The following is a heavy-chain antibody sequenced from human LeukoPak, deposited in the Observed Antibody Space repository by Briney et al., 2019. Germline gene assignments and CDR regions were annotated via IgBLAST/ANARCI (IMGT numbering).Heavy chain of an antibody. Sequence: GRSLRLSCAASGFTFSSYAMSWVRQAPGGGLEWVSAISASGGSTYYADSVKGRFTISRDNSKDTLYLQMNSLRAEDTAVYYCAAAESTGEWGQGTLVTASS. CDR2: ISASGGST. CDR1: GFTFSSYA. D-gene: IGHD7-27*01. CDR3: AAAESTGE. V-gene: IGHV3-23*01. J-gene: IGHJ4*02.